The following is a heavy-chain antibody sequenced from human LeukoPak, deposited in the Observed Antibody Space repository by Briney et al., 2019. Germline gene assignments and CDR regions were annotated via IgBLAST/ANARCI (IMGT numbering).Heavy chain of an antibody. J-gene: IGHJ3*02. CDR1: GYNFISSG. Sequence: GASVKVSCKASGYNFISSGVTRVRQAPGQGLEWMGWISPYNGNTNYAQKFQGRVTMTRDTSISTAYMELSRLRSDDTAVYYCARAYDLDAFDIWGQGTMVTVSS. CDR3: ARAYDLDAFDI. CDR2: ISPYNGNT. V-gene: IGHV1-18*04. D-gene: IGHD3-22*01.